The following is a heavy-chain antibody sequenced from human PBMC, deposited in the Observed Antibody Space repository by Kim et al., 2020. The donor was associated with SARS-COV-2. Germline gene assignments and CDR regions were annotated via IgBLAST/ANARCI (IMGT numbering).Heavy chain of an antibody. J-gene: IGHJ4*02. Sequence: GGSLRLSCAASGFTFSSYAMSWVRQAPGKGLEWVSAISGSGGSTYYADSVKGRFTISRDNSKNTLYLQMNSLRAEDTAVYYCAKAGGQILEWLSPLDYWGQGTLVTVSS. V-gene: IGHV3-23*01. CDR3: AKAGGQILEWLSPLDY. CDR1: GFTFSSYA. CDR2: ISGSGGST. D-gene: IGHD3-3*01.